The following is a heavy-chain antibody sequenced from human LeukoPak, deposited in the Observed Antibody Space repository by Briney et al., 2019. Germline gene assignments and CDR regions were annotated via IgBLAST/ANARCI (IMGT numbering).Heavy chain of an antibody. V-gene: IGHV4-39*07. CDR3: AKEVDGGHYFDY. CDR1: SGSISTSNYY. Sequence: SETLSLTCTVSSGSISTSNYYWGWVRQPPGKALEWIGNIFYSGSTYYSPSLKSRVTISLDTYRNQFYLKLNSVTGADTAVYYCAKEVDGGHYFDYCSQGTLVTVSS. CDR2: IFYSGST. D-gene: IGHD2-15*01. J-gene: IGHJ4*02.